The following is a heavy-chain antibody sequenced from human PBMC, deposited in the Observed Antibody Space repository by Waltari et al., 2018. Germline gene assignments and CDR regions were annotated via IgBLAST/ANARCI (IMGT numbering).Heavy chain of an antibody. CDR2: IYSGGST. CDR3: ARKLVLDY. V-gene: IGHV3-53*01. Sequence: EVQLVESGGGLIQPGGSLSLHCAASGSTVVSDYMSWVRQAPGKGLGWVSVIYSGGSTYYADSVKGRFTISRDNSKNTLYLQMNSLRAEDTAVYYCARKLVLDYWGQGTLVTVSS. J-gene: IGHJ4*02. D-gene: IGHD6-13*01. CDR1: GSTVVSDY.